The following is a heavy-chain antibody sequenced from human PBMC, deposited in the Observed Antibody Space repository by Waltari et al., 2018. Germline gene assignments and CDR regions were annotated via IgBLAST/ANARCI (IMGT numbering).Heavy chain of an antibody. Sequence: QFQLVTSGAEVNKAGSSVEAPCEPAGGTLPSSSITRVRQATGQGLEWMGGIIPIFGTANYAQKFQCRVTITTDESTSTAYMELSSLRSEDTAVYYCARGPGEALDYWGQGTLVTVSS. J-gene: IGHJ4*02. D-gene: IGHD1-26*01. CDR1: GGTLPSSS. CDR2: IIPIFGTA. CDR3: ARGPGEALDY. V-gene: IGHV1-69*05.